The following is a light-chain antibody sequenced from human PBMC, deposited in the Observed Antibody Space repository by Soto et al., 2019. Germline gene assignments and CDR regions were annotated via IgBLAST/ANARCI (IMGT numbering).Light chain of an antibody. CDR1: QSVNRY. CDR2: NAS. CDR3: QQRSNWPGT. J-gene: IGKJ1*01. Sequence: EIVLTQSPATLSLSPGEGATLSCRASQSVNRYLAWYQQKPGQAPRLLIYNASNRATGIPARFSGSGSGTDFTLTISSLEPEDFAVYYCQQRSNWPGTFGQGTKVDI. V-gene: IGKV3-11*01.